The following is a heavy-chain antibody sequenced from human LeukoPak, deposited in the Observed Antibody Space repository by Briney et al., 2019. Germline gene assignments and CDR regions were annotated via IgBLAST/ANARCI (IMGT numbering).Heavy chain of an antibody. V-gene: IGHV1-18*01. CDR3: ARDVETTGDRAFAT. J-gene: IGHJ3*02. Sequence: ASVKVSCKASGYTFTSYGISWVRQAPGQGLEWMGWISAYNGNTNYAQKLQGRVTMTTDTSTSTAYMELRSLRSDDTAVYYCARDVETTGDRAFATWGQGTMVTVSS. D-gene: IGHD2-8*02. CDR1: GYTFTSYG. CDR2: ISAYNGNT.